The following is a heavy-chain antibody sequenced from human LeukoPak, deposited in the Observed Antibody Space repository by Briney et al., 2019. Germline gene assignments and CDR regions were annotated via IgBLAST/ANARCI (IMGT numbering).Heavy chain of an antibody. Sequence: GGSLRLSCAASGFTFSSYAMSWVRQAPGKGLEWVSAISGSGGSTYYADSVKGRFTISRDNSKNTLYLQMNSLRAEDTAVYYCAKVNRRGTYYYDSSGYYSHYWGQGTLVTVSS. D-gene: IGHD3-22*01. CDR1: GFTFSSYA. CDR3: AKVNRRGTYYYDSSGYYSHY. J-gene: IGHJ4*02. CDR2: ISGSGGST. V-gene: IGHV3-23*01.